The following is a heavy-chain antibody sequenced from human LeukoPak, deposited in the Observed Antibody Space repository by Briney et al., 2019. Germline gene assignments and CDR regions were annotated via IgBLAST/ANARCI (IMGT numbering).Heavy chain of an antibody. CDR3: ARDRLGHVDY. CDR2: IYYSRST. D-gene: IGHD7-27*01. CDR1: GGSISSGGYY. V-gene: IGHV4-31*03. Sequence: SETLSLTCTVSGGSISSGGYYWSWIRQHPGKGLEWIGYIYYSRSTYYNPSLKSRVTISVDTSKNQFSLKLSSVTAADTAVYYCARDRLGHVDYWGQGTLVTVSS. J-gene: IGHJ4*02.